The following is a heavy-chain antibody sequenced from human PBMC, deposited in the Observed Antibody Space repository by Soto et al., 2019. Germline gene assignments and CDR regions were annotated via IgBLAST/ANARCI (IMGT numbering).Heavy chain of an antibody. CDR3: AKFTRKVVAATSDY. CDR2: ISGSGGST. Sequence: EVPLLESGGGLVQPGGSLRLSCAASGFTFSSYAMSWVRQAPGKGLEWVSAISGSGGSTYYADSVKGRFTISRDNSKNTLYLQMNSLRAEDTAVYYCAKFTRKVVAATSDYWGQGTLVTVSS. J-gene: IGHJ4*02. V-gene: IGHV3-23*01. CDR1: GFTFSSYA. D-gene: IGHD2-15*01.